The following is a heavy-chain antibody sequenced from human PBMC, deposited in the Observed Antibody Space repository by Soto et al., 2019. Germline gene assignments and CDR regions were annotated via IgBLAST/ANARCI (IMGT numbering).Heavy chain of an antibody. CDR1: GYTFPSYG. Sequence: ASVKVSCKASGYTFPSYGITWVRQAPGQGLEWMGWISAYNGNTNYAQNLQGRVTMTTDTSTSTAYMELRSLRSDDTAVYYCARARFGDPPDGGDAFDIWGQGTMVTVSS. D-gene: IGHD3-10*01. CDR3: ARARFGDPPDGGDAFDI. J-gene: IGHJ3*02. V-gene: IGHV1-18*01. CDR2: ISAYNGNT.